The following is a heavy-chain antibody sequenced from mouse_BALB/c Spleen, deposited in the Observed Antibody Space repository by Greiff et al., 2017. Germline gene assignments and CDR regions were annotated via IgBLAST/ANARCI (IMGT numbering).Heavy chain of an antibody. CDR2: INPSTGYT. V-gene: IGHV1-7*01. CDR1: GYTFTSYW. J-gene: IGHJ3*01. CDR3: ARVATMITTFAY. D-gene: IGHD2-4*01. Sequence: QVQLQQSGAELAKPGASVKMSCKASGYTFTSYWMHWVKQRPGQGLEWIGYINPSTGYTEYNQKFKDKATLTADKSSSTAYMQLSSLTSEDSAVYYCARVATMITTFAYWGQGTLVTVSA.